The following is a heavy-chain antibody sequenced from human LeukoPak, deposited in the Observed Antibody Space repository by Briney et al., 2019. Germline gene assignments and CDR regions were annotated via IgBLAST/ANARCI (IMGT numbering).Heavy chain of an antibody. Sequence: SETLSLTCSVSGGSISSGGYYWTWIRQRPGKGLEWIGYIYYSGSTYYNPSLKSRVIISLDTSKNQFSLKLSSVTAADSAVYYCATASSPGYYFDFWRQRTLVTVSS. V-gene: IGHV4-31*03. CDR3: ATASSPGYYFDF. D-gene: IGHD2-2*01. CDR1: GGSISSGGYY. CDR2: IYYSGST. J-gene: IGHJ4*02.